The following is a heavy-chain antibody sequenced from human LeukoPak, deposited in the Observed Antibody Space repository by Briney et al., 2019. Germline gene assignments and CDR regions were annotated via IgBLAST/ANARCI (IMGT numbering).Heavy chain of an antibody. D-gene: IGHD5-24*01. CDR3: ARGATISETGYFDF. CDR2: IDHRGDT. J-gene: IGHJ4*03. Sequence: PSETLSLTCAVYGGSFSRYYWSWIRQSPGKGLEWMAEIDHRGDTNYNPSVKSRVTISVDTSKNQFSLKVRSLSAADTALYYCARGATISETGYFDFWGQGTLVTVSS. CDR1: GGSFSRYY. V-gene: IGHV4-34*01.